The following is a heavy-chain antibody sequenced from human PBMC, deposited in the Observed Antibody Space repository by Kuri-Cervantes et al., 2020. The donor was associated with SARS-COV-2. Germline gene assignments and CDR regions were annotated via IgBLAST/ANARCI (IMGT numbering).Heavy chain of an antibody. CDR3: ASYDDYNYYFDY. D-gene: IGHD3-3*01. V-gene: IGHV3-48*03. CDR1: GFTFDDYG. J-gene: IGHJ4*02. CDR2: ISSSGSTI. Sequence: GESLKISCAASGFTFDDYGMNWVRQAPGKGLEWVSYISSSGSTIYYADSVKGRFTISRDNAKNSLYLQMNSLRAEDTAVYYCASYDDYNYYFDYWGQGTLVTVSS.